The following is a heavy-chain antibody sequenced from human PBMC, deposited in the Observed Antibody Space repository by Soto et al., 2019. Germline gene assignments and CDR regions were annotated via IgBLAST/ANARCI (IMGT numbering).Heavy chain of an antibody. CDR3: ARGEGYPAYYFDY. D-gene: IGHD5-12*01. J-gene: IGHJ4*02. Sequence: SETLSLTCTVSGGSISSYYWSWIRQPPGKGLERIGYIYYSGSTNYNPSLKSRVTISVDMSKNQFSLKLSSVTVAVTAVYYCARGEGYPAYYFDYWGQGTLVTVSS. V-gene: IGHV4-59*01. CDR1: GGSISSYY. CDR2: IYYSGST.